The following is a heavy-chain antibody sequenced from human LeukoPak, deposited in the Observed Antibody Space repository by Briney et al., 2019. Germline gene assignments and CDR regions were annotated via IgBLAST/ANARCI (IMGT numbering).Heavy chain of an antibody. V-gene: IGHV4-31*03. CDR1: GGSISSGGYY. CDR2: IYYSGST. D-gene: IGHD2-2*01. J-gene: IGHJ6*02. Sequence: NTSETLSLTCTVSGGSISSGGYYWSWIRQHPGKGLEWIGYIYYSGSTYYNPSLKSRVTISVDTSKNQLSLKLSSVTAADTAVYYCARTCSSPSCYYGMDVWGQGTTVTVSS. CDR3: ARTCSSPSCYYGMDV.